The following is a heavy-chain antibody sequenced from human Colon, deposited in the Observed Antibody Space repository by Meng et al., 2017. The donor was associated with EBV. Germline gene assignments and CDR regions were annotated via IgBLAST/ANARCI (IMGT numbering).Heavy chain of an antibody. J-gene: IGHJ4*02. V-gene: IGHV4-30-4*01. Sequence: QWKLQESGPGLVEPSQTLSLTCTVSGGSMSSGNYYWSWIRQPPGKGLEWIGYIHHSGSAYYNPSLKSRVSISVDTSKNQFSLNLNSMTAADTAVYYCASFDHIPRRNYFDYWGQGTLVTVSS. CDR2: IHHSGSA. CDR3: ASFDHIPRRNYFDY. CDR1: GGSMSSGNYY. D-gene: IGHD2-21*01.